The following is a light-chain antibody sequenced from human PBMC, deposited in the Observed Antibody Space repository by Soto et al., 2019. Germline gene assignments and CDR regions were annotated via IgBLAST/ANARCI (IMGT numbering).Light chain of an antibody. J-gene: IGKJ2*01. CDR3: QLYGTSPPVA. Sequence: EIGLTQSPGTLSLSPGEAATLSCRATQSVSSSYLAWYQHKPGQAPRLLIYRASSRAVGIPDRFSGSGSGTDFTLTISRLEPEDSAVYYCQLYGTSPPVAFGQGTKLEIK. CDR1: QSVSSSY. V-gene: IGKV3-20*01. CDR2: RAS.